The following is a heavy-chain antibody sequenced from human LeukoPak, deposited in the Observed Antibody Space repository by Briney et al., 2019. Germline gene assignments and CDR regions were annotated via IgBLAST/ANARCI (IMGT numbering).Heavy chain of an antibody. D-gene: IGHD3-10*01. J-gene: IGHJ6*03. CDR3: AKGLRTGVGPYKGYHYYMDV. Sequence: GRSRRLSCAASGFTFSSYAMHWVRQAPGKGLEWVAVISYDGSNKYYADSVKGRFTISRDNSYNTMSLQMNSLRDEDAGVYYCAKGLRTGVGPYKGYHYYMDVWGKGATVTVSS. V-gene: IGHV3-30-3*01. CDR1: GFTFSSYA. CDR2: ISYDGSNK.